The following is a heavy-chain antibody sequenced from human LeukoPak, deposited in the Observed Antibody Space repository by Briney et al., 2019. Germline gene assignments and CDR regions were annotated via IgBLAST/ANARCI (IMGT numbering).Heavy chain of an antibody. Sequence: KPSETLSLTCTVSGGSISSSSYYWGWIRQSPGKGLEWIGSIYYGGSTYQTPSLKSRVTISVDTSKNQFSLKLSSVTAADTAVYYCARATYYYGSGSYGDWGQGTLVTVSS. CDR3: ARATYYYGSGSYGD. J-gene: IGHJ4*02. CDR2: IYYGGST. D-gene: IGHD3-10*01. CDR1: GGSISSSSYY. V-gene: IGHV4-39*07.